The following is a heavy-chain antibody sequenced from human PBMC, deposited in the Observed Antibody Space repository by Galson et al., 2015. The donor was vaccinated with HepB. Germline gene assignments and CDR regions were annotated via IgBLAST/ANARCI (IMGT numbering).Heavy chain of an antibody. CDR3: ARDPGEGGAFDI. CDR1: GGSISSYY. J-gene: IGHJ3*02. CDR2: IYYSGST. V-gene: IGHV4-59*01. Sequence: ETLSLTCTVSGGSISSYYWSWIRQPPGKGLEWIGYIYYSGSTNYNPSLKSRVTISVDTSKNQFSLKLSSVTAADTAVYYCARDPGEGGAFDIWGQGTTVTVSS. D-gene: IGHD3-16*01.